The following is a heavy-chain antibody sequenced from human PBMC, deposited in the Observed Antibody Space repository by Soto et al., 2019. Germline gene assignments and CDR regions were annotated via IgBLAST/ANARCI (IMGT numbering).Heavy chain of an antibody. Sequence: GGSLRLSCAASGFTFSSYGMHWVRQAPGKGLEWVAVIWYDGSNKYYADSVKGRFTISRDNSKNTLYLQMNSLRAEDTAVYYCARSPERRGFSGMDVWGQGTTVTVSS. D-gene: IGHD1-1*01. CDR2: IWYDGSNK. CDR3: ARSPERRGFSGMDV. J-gene: IGHJ6*02. V-gene: IGHV3-33*01. CDR1: GFTFSSYG.